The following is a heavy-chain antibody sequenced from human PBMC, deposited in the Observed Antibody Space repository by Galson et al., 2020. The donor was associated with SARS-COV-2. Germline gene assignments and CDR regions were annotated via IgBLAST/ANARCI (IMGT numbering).Heavy chain of an antibody. V-gene: IGHV1-46*03. D-gene: IGHD6-13*01. CDR1: GYTFTSYY. CDR3: ARDNRAAAGIYYFDD. Sequence: ASVKVSCKASGYTFTSYYMHWVRQAPGQGLEWMGIINPSGGSTSYAQKFQGRVTMTRDTSTSTVYMELSSLRSEDTAVYYCARDNRAAAGIYYFDDWGQGTLVTVSS. J-gene: IGHJ4*02. CDR2: INPSGGST.